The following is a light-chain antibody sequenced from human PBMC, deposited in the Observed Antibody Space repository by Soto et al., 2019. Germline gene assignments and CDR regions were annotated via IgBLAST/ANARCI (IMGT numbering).Light chain of an antibody. CDR3: QQYNSYPWT. CDR2: DAS. J-gene: IGKJ1*01. Sequence: DIQMTQSPSTLSASVGDRVTITCRASQRISSWLAWYQQKPGKAPKLLIYDASSLESGVPSRFRGSGSGTEFTLTISSLQPDDFATYYCQQYNSYPWTFGQGTKVDVK. V-gene: IGKV1-5*01. CDR1: QRISSW.